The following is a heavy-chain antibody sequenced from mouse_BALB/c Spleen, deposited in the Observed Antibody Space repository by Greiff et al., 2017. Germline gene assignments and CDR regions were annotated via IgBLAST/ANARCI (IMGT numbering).Heavy chain of an antibody. CDR3: ARSRDGTDYFDY. CDR1: GYAFTNYL. V-gene: IGHV1-54*01. CDR2: INPGSGGT. J-gene: IGHJ2*01. Sequence: QVQLQQSGAELVRPGTSVKVSCKASGYAFTNYLIEWVKQRPGQGLEWIGVINPGSGGTNYNEKFKGKATLTADKSSSTAYMQLSSLTSDDSAVYFCARSRDGTDYFDYWGQGTTLTVSS. D-gene: IGHD2-1*01.